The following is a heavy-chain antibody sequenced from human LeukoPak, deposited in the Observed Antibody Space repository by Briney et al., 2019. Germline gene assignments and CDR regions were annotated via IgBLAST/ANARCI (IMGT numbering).Heavy chain of an antibody. CDR1: GGSISSYY. D-gene: IGHD3-22*01. Sequence: PSETLSLTCTVSGGSISSYYWSRIRQPPGKGLEWIGYIYYSGSTNYNPSLKSRVTISVDTSKNQFSLKLSSVTAADTAVYYCARDTYYYDSSGYVRYHYFDYWGQGTLVTVSS. J-gene: IGHJ4*02. CDR2: IYYSGST. V-gene: IGHV4-59*01. CDR3: ARDTYYYDSSGYVRYHYFDY.